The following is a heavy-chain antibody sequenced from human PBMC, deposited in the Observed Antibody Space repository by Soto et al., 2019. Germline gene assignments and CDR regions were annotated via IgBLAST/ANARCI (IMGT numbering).Heavy chain of an antibody. Sequence: PSCTLYLSCTVCRGAIYSYCWSWIRQPPGKGLEWIGYIYYSGSTNYNPSLKSRVTISVDTSKNQFSLKLSSVTAADTAVYYCARRYYDILTGIYYFVYWGQGTLVNVS. D-gene: IGHD3-9*01. CDR2: IYYSGST. CDR1: RGAIYSYC. J-gene: IGHJ4*02. V-gene: IGHV4-59*08. CDR3: ARRYYDILTGIYYFVY.